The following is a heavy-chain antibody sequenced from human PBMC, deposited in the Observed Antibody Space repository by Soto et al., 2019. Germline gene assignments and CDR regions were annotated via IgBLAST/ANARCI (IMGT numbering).Heavy chain of an antibody. Sequence: VGSLRLSCAPSGFTFSSYEMNWVRQAPGKGLEWGSYISSSGSTIYYADSVKGRFTIARDNAKNSLYLQMNSLRAEDTAVYYCARDHTIFGVVILKSHGMYVRGQGTTVTVSS. CDR2: ISSSGSTI. J-gene: IGHJ6*02. CDR1: GFTFSSYE. D-gene: IGHD3-3*01. V-gene: IGHV3-48*03. CDR3: ARDHTIFGVVILKSHGMYV.